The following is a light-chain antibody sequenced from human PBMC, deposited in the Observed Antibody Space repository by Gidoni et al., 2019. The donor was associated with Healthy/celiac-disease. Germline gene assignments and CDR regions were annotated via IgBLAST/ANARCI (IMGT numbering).Light chain of an antibody. CDR2: GAS. J-gene: IGKJ1*01. CDR3: QQYGSSPQT. V-gene: IGKV3-20*01. Sequence: EIVLTQSPGTLSLSPGARATLSCRASQSVSSSYLAWYQPKPGQAPRLLIYGASSRATGIPDRFSGSGSGTDFTLTISRLEPEDFAVYYCQQYGSSPQTFXQXTKVXIK. CDR1: QSVSSSY.